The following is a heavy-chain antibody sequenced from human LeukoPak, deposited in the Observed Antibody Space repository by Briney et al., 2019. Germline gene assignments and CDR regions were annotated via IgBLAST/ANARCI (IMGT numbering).Heavy chain of an antibody. CDR2: IYPYSGDT. V-gene: IGHV1-2*02. J-gene: IGHJ3*02. D-gene: IGHD6-6*01. Sequence: ASVTVSCKASGYTXTGYYIHGVRQAPGQGLEWMGWIYPYSGDTNYAQNFQGRVTMTRDTSISTAYMELSSLKSDDTAVYYCARDRNSGSSLDIWGQGTMLTVSS. CDR3: ARDRNSGSSLDI. CDR1: GYTXTGYY.